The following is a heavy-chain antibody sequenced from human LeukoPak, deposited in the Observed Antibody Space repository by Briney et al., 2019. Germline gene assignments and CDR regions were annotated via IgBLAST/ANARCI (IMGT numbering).Heavy chain of an antibody. CDR2: IYYSGST. J-gene: IGHJ3*02. CDR3: ARVELLWFGELPDAFDI. D-gene: IGHD3-10*01. V-gene: IGHV4-31*03. Sequence: PSQTLSLTCTVSGGSISSGGYYWSWICQHPGKGLEWIGYIYYSGSTYYNPPLKSRVTISVDTSKNQFSLKLSSVTAADTAVYYCARVELLWFGELPDAFDIWGQGTMVTVSS. CDR1: GGSISSGGYY.